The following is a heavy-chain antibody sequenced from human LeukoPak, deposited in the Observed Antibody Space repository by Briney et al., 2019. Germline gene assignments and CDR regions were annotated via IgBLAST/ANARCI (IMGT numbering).Heavy chain of an antibody. D-gene: IGHD6-13*01. Sequence: SQTLSLTCTVSGGSISSGGYYWSWIRQHPGKGLEWIGYIYYSGSTYYNPSLKSRVTISVDTPKNQFSLKLSSVTAADTAVYYCAREGRQAAAGSFNYWGQGTLVTVSS. V-gene: IGHV4-31*03. CDR3: AREGRQAAAGSFNY. J-gene: IGHJ4*02. CDR2: IYYSGST. CDR1: GGSISSGGYY.